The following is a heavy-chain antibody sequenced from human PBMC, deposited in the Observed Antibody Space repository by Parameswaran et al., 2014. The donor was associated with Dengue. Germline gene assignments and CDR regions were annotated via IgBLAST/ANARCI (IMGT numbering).Heavy chain of an antibody. Sequence: PGKGLEWIGYIYYSGSTYYNPSLKSRVTISVDTSKNQFSLKLSSVTAADTAVYYCARIGSTSGRSYYDFWSGYYGEPFFDYWGQGTLVTVSS. CDR3: ARIGSTSGRSYYDFWSGYYGEPFFDY. V-gene: IGHV4-31*02. D-gene: IGHD3-3*01. J-gene: IGHJ4*02. CDR2: IYYSGST.